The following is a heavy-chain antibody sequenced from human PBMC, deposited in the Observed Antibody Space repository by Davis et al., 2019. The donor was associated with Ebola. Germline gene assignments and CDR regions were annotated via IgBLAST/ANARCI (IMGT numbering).Heavy chain of an antibody. V-gene: IGHV3-33*08. CDR2: IWYDGSNK. Sequence: GESLKISCAASGFTFSDYYMSWIRQAPGKGLEWVAVIWYDGSNKYYADSVKGRFTISRDNSKNTLYLQMNSLRAEDTAVYYCAREKEMATISVYYYYYYGMDVWGQGTTVTVSS. CDR3: AREKEMATISVYYYYYYGMDV. D-gene: IGHD5-24*01. CDR1: GFTFSDYY. J-gene: IGHJ6*02.